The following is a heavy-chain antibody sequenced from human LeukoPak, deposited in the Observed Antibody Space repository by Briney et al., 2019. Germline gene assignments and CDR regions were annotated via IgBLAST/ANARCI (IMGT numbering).Heavy chain of an antibody. J-gene: IGHJ3*02. CDR2: ISYDGSNK. CDR1: GFTFSSYG. V-gene: IGHV3-30*03. Sequence: PGGSLRLSCAAPGFTFSSYGMHWVRQAPGKGLEWVAVISYDGSNKYYADSVKGRFTISRDNSKNTLYLQMNSLRAEDTAVYYCARGRAALHTFDIWGQGTMVTVSS. CDR3: ARGRAALHTFDI. D-gene: IGHD2-15*01.